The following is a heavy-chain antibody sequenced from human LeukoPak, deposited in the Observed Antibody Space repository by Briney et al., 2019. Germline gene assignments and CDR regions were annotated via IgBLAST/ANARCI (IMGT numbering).Heavy chain of an antibody. D-gene: IGHD3-22*01. Sequence: GASLKISFKGSGSRFTSYWIGWVRQMPGKGLEWMGIIYPGDSDTRYSPAFQGQVTISADKSISAAYLQWSSLKASDTAMYYCARSAGGYSSGYYYFFDYWGQGTLVTVAS. CDR1: GSRFTSYW. CDR2: IYPGDSDT. V-gene: IGHV5-51*01. J-gene: IGHJ4*02. CDR3: ARSAGGYSSGYYYFFDY.